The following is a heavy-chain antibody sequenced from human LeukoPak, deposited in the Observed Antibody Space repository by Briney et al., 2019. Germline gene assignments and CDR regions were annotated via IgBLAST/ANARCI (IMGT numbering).Heavy chain of an antibody. CDR3: ATSDDSSGSD. CDR2: VSSSSSYI. Sequence: GGSLRLSCAASGFTFSSYSMNWVRQAPGKGLEWVSSVSSSSSYIYYADSVKGRFTISRDNAKNSLYLQMNSLRAEDTALYYCATSDDSSGSDWGQGTLVTVSS. V-gene: IGHV3-21*01. CDR1: GFTFSSYS. D-gene: IGHD3-22*01. J-gene: IGHJ4*02.